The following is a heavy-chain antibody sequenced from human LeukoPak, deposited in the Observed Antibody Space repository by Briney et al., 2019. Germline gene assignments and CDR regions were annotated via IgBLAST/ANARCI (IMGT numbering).Heavy chain of an antibody. Sequence: SETLSLTCTVSGGSISSGDYYWSWIRQPPGKGLEWIGYIYYSGSTYYNPSLKSRVTISVDTSKNQFSLELSSVTATDTAVYYCARDIGDYWGQGTLVTVSS. D-gene: IGHD1-26*01. CDR2: IYYSGST. V-gene: IGHV4-30-4*01. J-gene: IGHJ4*02. CDR1: GGSISSGDYY. CDR3: ARDIGDY.